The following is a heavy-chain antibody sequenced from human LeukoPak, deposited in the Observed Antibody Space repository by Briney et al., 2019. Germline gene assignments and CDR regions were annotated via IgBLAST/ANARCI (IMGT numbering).Heavy chain of an antibody. CDR1: GDSISNYY. CDR2: IYDSGST. CDR3: ARDPGKNYNFWSGRGFDI. Sequence: SETLSLTCTVSGDSISNYYWSWIRQPPGKGLEWIGYIYDSGSTNYNPSLKSRVTISVDTSKNQFSLKLSSVTAADTAVYYCARDPGKNYNFWSGRGFDIGGQGTMVTVSS. J-gene: IGHJ3*02. V-gene: IGHV4-59*01. D-gene: IGHD3-3*01.